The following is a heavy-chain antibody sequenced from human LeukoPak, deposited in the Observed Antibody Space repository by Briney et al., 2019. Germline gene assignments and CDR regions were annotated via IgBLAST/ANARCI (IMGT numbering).Heavy chain of an antibody. CDR2: ISSSSSYI. Sequence: GGSLRLSCAASGFTFINSWMTWDRQAPGKGLEWVPSISSSSSYIYYADSVKGRFTISRDNAKNSLYLQMNSLRAEDTAVYYCASYCSSTSCVDYWGQGTLVTVSS. CDR1: GFTFINSW. J-gene: IGHJ4*02. D-gene: IGHD2-2*01. V-gene: IGHV3-21*01. CDR3: ASYCSSTSCVDY.